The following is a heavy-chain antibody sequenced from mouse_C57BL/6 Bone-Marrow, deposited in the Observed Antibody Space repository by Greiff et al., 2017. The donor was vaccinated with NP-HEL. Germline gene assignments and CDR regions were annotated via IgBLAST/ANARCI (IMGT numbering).Heavy chain of an antibody. D-gene: IGHD1-1*01. Sequence: QVQLQQPGAELVKPGASVQLSCQASGYTFTSYWMHWVKQRPGQGLEWIGMIHPNSGSTNYNEKFKSKATLTVDKSSSTAYMQLRSLTSEDSAVYYCAKSYYGSSYYWGQGTTRTVSS. V-gene: IGHV1-64*01. CDR1: GYTFTSYW. J-gene: IGHJ2*01. CDR3: AKSYYGSSYY. CDR2: IHPNSGST.